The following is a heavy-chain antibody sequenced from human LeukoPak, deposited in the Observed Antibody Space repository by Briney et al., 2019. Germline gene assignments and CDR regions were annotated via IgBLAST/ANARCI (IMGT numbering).Heavy chain of an antibody. CDR3: AKDHSYLCHRD. CDR1: GFTFDDYG. CDR2: INWNGGST. V-gene: IGHV3-20*04. D-gene: IGHD2/OR15-2a*01. Sequence: PGGSLRLSCAASGFTFDDYGMSWVRQAPGKGLEWVSGINWNGGSTGYADSVKGRFTISRDNSKNTLYLQMNSLRAEDTAVYYCAKDHSYLCHRDWGQGTLVTVSS. J-gene: IGHJ4*02.